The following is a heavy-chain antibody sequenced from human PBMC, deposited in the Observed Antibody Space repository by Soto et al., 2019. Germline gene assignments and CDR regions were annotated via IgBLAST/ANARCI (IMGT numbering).Heavy chain of an antibody. CDR1: GFTFSSYS. CDR3: AKDLGVLPYYYDSSGYYNAYDY. Sequence: GGSLRLSCAASGFTFSSYSMNWVRQAPGKGLEWVSYISSSSSTIYYADSVKGRFTISRDNAKNSLYLQMNSLRDEDMAVYYCAKDLGVLPYYYDSSGYYNAYDYWGQGTLVTVSS. J-gene: IGHJ4*02. V-gene: IGHV3-48*02. D-gene: IGHD3-22*01. CDR2: ISSSSSTI.